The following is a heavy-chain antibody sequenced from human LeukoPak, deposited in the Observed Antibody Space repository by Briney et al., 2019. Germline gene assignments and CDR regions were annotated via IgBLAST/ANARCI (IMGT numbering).Heavy chain of an antibody. CDR2: IIPILGIA. V-gene: IGHV1-69*04. Sequence: SVKVSCKASGGTFSSYAISWVRQAPGQGLEWMGRIIPILGIANYAQKFQGRVTITADKSTSTAYMELSSLRSEDAAVYYCARSYYDSSGRGDAFDIWGQGTMVTVSS. CDR1: GGTFSSYA. D-gene: IGHD3-22*01. CDR3: ARSYYDSSGRGDAFDI. J-gene: IGHJ3*02.